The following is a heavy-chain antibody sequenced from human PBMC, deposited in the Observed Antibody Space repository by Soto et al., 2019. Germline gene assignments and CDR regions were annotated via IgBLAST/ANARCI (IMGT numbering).Heavy chain of an antibody. V-gene: IGHV1-8*01. J-gene: IGHJ6*03. CDR3: AKFYDFWSGYYLGYYYYMDV. CDR1: GYTFTSYD. CDR2: MNPNSGNT. D-gene: IGHD3-3*01. Sequence: QVQLVQSGAEVKKPGASVKVSCKASGYTFTSYDINWVRQATGQGLEWMGWMNPNSGNTGYAQKFQGRVTRPRTTSLAKASMRLGSLDLEAPACYYGAKFYDFWSGYYLGYYYYMDVWGKGTTVTVSS.